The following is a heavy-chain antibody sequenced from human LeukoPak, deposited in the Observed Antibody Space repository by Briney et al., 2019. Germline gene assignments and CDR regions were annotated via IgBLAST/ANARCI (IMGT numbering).Heavy chain of an antibody. CDR2: IIPIFGTA. Sequence: ASVKVSCKASGGTFISYAISWVRQAPGQGLEWMGGIIPIFGTANYAQKFQGRVTITADKSTSTAYMELSSLRSEDTAVYYCARDSFRGYDYVWGSYPWGQGTLVTVSS. V-gene: IGHV1-69*06. J-gene: IGHJ5*02. D-gene: IGHD3-16*01. CDR1: GGTFISYA. CDR3: ARDSFRGYDYVWGSYP.